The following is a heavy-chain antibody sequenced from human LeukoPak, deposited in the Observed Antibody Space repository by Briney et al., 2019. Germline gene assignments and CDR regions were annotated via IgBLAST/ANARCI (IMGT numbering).Heavy chain of an antibody. CDR2: TKEDGGEK. V-gene: IGHV3-7*03. D-gene: IGHD2-21*01. J-gene: IGHJ6*03. CDR3: AKDTWQFAPDHYYYMDV. CDR1: GFTFSTYW. Sequence: QTGGSLRLSCAASGFTFSTYWMSWVRQAPGKGLEWVANTKEDGGEKYYVDSVKGRFTISRDNAENSLYLQMNSLRAEDTALYYCAKDTWQFAPDHYYYMDVWGKGTTVTVSS.